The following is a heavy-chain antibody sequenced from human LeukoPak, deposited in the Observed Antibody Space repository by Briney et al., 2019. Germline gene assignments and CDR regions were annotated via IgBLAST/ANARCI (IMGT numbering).Heavy chain of an antibody. J-gene: IGHJ5*01. D-gene: IGHD2-15*01. CDR1: GDSISSDSLF. V-gene: IGHV4-39*07. CDR3: ARAAIVFSAFHNWFHS. Sequence: PSETLSLTCTVTGDSISSDSLFWGWLRQPPGKGLESIASMYYRGTTYRNPSLQSRVTISLDTSRNQFSLKLRSVTAADTAVYYCARAAIVFSAFHNWFHSWGQGTLVSVSS. CDR2: MYYRGTT.